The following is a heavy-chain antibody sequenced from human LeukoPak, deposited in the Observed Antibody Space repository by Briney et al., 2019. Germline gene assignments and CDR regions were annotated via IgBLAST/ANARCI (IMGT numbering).Heavy chain of an antibody. V-gene: IGHV4-30-4*08. CDR1: GGSISSGDYY. CDR3: ARDRRQLAHDY. Sequence: SQTLSLTCTVSGGSISSGDYYWSWIRQPPGKGLEWIGYIYCSGSTYYNPSLKSRVTISVDTSKNQFSLKLSSVTAADTAVYYCARDRRQLAHDYWGQGTLVTVSS. D-gene: IGHD6-6*01. CDR2: IYCSGST. J-gene: IGHJ4*02.